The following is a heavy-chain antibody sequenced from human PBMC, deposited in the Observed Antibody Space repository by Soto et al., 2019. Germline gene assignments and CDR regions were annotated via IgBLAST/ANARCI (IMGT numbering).Heavy chain of an antibody. V-gene: IGHV1-18*01. D-gene: IGHD5-12*01. Sequence: QVHLVQSGVEVKTPGASVKVSCQASGYTFFTYDISWVRQAPGQGLEWMGWISTYSGDTKYAQKSQGRVTMTTDTSTTTAYLELRSLTSDDTAVYYPARHHGPTTSENWFDPWGEGTLVTVSS. CDR2: ISTYSGDT. CDR1: GYTFFTYD. J-gene: IGHJ5*02. CDR3: ARHHGPTTSENWFDP.